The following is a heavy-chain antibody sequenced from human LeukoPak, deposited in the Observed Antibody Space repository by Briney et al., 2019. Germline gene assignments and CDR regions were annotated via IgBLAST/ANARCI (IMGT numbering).Heavy chain of an antibody. CDR3: ARLAAAGIDY. V-gene: IGHV4-59*08. Sequence: SETLSLTCTVSGGSISSYYWSWIRQPPGKGLEWIGYIYYSGSTNYNPSLKSRVTISVDTSKNQFSLKLSSVTAADTAVYYCARLAAAGIDYWGQGTLVTVSS. J-gene: IGHJ4*02. CDR1: GGSISSYY. D-gene: IGHD6-13*01. CDR2: IYYSGST.